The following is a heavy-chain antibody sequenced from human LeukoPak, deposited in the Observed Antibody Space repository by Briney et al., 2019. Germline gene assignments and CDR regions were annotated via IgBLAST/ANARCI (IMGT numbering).Heavy chain of an antibody. J-gene: IGHJ4*02. CDR3: ATLMITFGGGLDY. CDR2: INPNSGGT. CDR1: GYTFTGYY. D-gene: IGHD3-16*01. Sequence: ASVKVSCKASGYTFTGYYMHWVRQAPGQGLEWMGWINPNSGGTNYAQKFQGRVTMTRDTSISTAYMELSRLRSDDTAVYYCATLMITFGGGLDYWGQGTLVTVSS. V-gene: IGHV1-2*02.